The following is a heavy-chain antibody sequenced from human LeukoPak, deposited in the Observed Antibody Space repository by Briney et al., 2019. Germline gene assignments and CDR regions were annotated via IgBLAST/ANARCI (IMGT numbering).Heavy chain of an antibody. J-gene: IGHJ5*02. D-gene: IGHD2-21*02. Sequence: PSETLSLTCTVSGVSISSYYWSWIRQPPGKGLEWIGYIYTSGSTNYNPSLKSRVIISVDTSKNQFSLQLKSVTAADTAIYFFARGGMVSTGIHGWLDPWGQGTLVTVSS. CDR3: ARGGMVSTGIHGWLDP. V-gene: IGHV4-4*09. CDR1: GVSISSYY. CDR2: IYTSGST.